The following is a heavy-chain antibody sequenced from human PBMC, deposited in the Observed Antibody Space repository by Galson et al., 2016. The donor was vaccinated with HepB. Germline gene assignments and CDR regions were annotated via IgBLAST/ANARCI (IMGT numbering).Heavy chain of an antibody. D-gene: IGHD2-21*01. J-gene: IGHJ6*02. V-gene: IGHV3-20*04. CDR2: INWHDGST. Sequence: SLRLSCAASGFIFDESGMHWVRQAPGKGLEWVSGINWHDGSTSYADSVRGRYIISRDNAKTSLYLQMHSLSVEDTALYYCAIAIWGVADSGFHSGMDVWGQGTTVIVSS. CDR1: GFIFDESG. CDR3: AIAIWGVADSGFHSGMDV.